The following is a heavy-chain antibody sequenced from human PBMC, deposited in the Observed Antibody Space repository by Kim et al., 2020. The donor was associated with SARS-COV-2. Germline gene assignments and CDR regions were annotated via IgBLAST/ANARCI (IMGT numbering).Heavy chain of an antibody. CDR2: ISSSSSYI. D-gene: IGHD6-13*01. CDR3: ARVLPAAGTLDY. J-gene: IGHJ4*02. Sequence: GGSLRLSCAASGFTFSSYSMNWVRQAPGKGLEWVSSISSSSSYIYYADSVKGRFTISRDNAKNSLYLQMNSLRAEDTAVYYCARVLPAAGTLDYWGQGTLVTVSS. CDR1: GFTFSSYS. V-gene: IGHV3-21*01.